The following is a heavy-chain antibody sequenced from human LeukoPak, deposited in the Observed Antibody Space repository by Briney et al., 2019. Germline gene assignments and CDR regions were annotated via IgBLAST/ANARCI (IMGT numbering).Heavy chain of an antibody. CDR3: ARQEWGAVAGYYYYYGMDV. J-gene: IGHJ6*02. D-gene: IGHD6-19*01. Sequence: GESLKISCKGSGYSFTSYWIGWVRQMPGKGLEWMGIIYPGDSDTRYSPSFQGQVTISADKSISTAYLQWSSLKASDTAMYYCARQEWGAVAGYYYYYGMDVWGQGTTVTVSS. CDR1: GYSFTSYW. V-gene: IGHV5-51*01. CDR2: IYPGDSDT.